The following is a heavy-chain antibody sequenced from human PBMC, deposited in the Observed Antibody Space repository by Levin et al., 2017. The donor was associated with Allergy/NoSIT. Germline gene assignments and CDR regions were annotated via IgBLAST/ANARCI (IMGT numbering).Heavy chain of an antibody. CDR2: SDAGNGNT. V-gene: IGHV1-3*02. CDR3: ARATCASCFLVDY. Sequence: ASVKVSCKASGYSFSNFAIHWVRLAPGQRLEWMGWSDAGNGNTEYSQEFQGRVTISRDTSASTAYLEVSSLRSEDMAVYYCARATCASCFLVDYWGQGTLVTVSS. J-gene: IGHJ4*02. D-gene: IGHD2-2*01. CDR1: GYSFSNFA.